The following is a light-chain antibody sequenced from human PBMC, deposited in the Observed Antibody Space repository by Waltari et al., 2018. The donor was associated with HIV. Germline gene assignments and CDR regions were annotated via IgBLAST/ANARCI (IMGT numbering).Light chain of an antibody. CDR3: SSYASGSSIWV. CDR1: SGDIGGYNY. Sequence: QSALTQPASVSGSPGQSITISCTVTSGDIGGYNYVSWYQQHPEKAPKVLIYDVSSRPSGVSTRFYGSKSGNTASLTISGLQAEDEAEYYCSSYASGSSIWVFGGGTKLTVL. J-gene: IGLJ3*02. V-gene: IGLV2-14*03. CDR2: DVS.